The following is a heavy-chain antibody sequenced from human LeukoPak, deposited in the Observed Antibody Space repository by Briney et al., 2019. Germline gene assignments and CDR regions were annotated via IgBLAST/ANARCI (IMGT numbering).Heavy chain of an antibody. CDR3: ARSPDLLWFGELGFDY. V-gene: IGHV3-21*01. D-gene: IGHD3-10*01. Sequence: GGSLRLSCAASGFTFSSYSMNWVRQAPGKGLEWVSSISSSSSYIYYADSVKGRFTISRDNAKNSLYLQMNSLRAEDTAVYYCARSPDLLWFGELGFDYWGQGALVTVSS. CDR2: ISSSSSYI. CDR1: GFTFSSYS. J-gene: IGHJ4*02.